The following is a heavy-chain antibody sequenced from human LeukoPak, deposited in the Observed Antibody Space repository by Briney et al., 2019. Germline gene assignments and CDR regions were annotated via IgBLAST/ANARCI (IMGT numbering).Heavy chain of an antibody. D-gene: IGHD4-11*01. Sequence: ASAKVSCKASGGTFSSYAISWVRQAPGQGLEWMGGIIPIFGTANYAQKFQGRVTITADKSTSTAYMELSSLRSEDTAVYYCARAPYSNYDAFDIWGQGTMVTVSS. CDR1: GGTFSSYA. J-gene: IGHJ3*02. CDR2: IIPIFGTA. V-gene: IGHV1-69*06. CDR3: ARAPYSNYDAFDI.